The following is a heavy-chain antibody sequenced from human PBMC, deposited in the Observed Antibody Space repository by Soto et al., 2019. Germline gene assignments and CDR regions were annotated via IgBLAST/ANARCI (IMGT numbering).Heavy chain of an antibody. V-gene: IGHV3-30*18. CDR2: ISYDGSNK. D-gene: IGHD6-13*01. CDR1: GFTFSSYG. CDR3: AKEGSSAAAGYYCYYMDV. J-gene: IGHJ6*03. Sequence: QVQLVESGGGVVQPGRSLRLSCAASGFTFSSYGMHWVRQAPGKGLEWVAVISYDGSNKYYADSVKGRFTISRDNSKNTLYLQMNSLRAEDTAVYYCAKEGSSAAAGYYCYYMDVWGKGTTVTVSS.